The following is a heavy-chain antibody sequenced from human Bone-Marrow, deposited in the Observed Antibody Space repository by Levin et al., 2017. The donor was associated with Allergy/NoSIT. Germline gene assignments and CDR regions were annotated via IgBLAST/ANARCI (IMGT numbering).Heavy chain of an antibody. CDR2: IHYSGIT. J-gene: IGHJ4*02. CDR3: ATYISTWDYFDY. D-gene: IGHD6-13*01. V-gene: IGHV4-31*03. Sequence: SETLSLTCSVSGDSITSRVSYWSWIRQRPGEGLEWIGGIHYSGITHYTPSLKSRVLISVDTSKNQFSLRLSSVTAADSAVYYCATYISTWDYFDYWGQGALVTVSS. CDR1: GDSITSRVSY.